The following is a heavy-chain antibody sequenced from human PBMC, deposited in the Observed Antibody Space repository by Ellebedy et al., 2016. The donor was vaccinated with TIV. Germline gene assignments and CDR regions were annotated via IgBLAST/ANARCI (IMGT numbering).Heavy chain of an antibody. CDR3: AKADCSGGRCCSDY. D-gene: IGHD2-15*01. V-gene: IGHV3-30*18. Sequence: GGSLRLXXGASGFTFRSYGMHWVRQAPGKGLEWVAVISYDGTNKYYADSVKGRFTISRDNSKNTLYLQMNSLRAEDTAVYYCAKADCSGGRCCSDYWGQGTLVIVSS. CDR1: GFTFRSYG. J-gene: IGHJ4*02. CDR2: ISYDGTNK.